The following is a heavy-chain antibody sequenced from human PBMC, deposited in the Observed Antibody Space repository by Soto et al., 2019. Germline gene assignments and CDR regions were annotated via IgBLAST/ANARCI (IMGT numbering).Heavy chain of an antibody. V-gene: IGHV4-4*02. Sequence: PSETLSLTCAVSGGSIRSSNWWSWVRQPPGKGLEWIGEIYHSGSTNYNPSLKSRVTISVDKSKNQFSLKLSSVTAADTAVYYCARDLGGYEDYYYYYGMDVWGQGTTVTVS. J-gene: IGHJ6*02. D-gene: IGHD5-12*01. CDR3: ARDLGGYEDYYYYYGMDV. CDR1: GGSIRSSNW. CDR2: IYHSGST.